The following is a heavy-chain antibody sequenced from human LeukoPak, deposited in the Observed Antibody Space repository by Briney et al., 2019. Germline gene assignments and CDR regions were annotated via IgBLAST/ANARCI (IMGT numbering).Heavy chain of an antibody. D-gene: IGHD3-10*01. CDR3: ARVSKGWGGVSGD. V-gene: IGHV3-7*01. J-gene: IGHJ4*02. CDR2: IKQDGSEK. CDR1: GFSISNYW. Sequence: GGSLRLSCAASGFSISNYWMTWVRQAPGKGLEWVANIKQDGSEKCYVDSVKGRFTISRDNARNSLFLQMNRLRAEDTAVYYCARVSKGWGGVSGDWGQGTLVTVSS.